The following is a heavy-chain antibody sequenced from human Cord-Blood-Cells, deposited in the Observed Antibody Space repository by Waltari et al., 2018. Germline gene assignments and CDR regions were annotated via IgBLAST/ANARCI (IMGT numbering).Heavy chain of an antibody. Sequence: QVQLVESGGGVVQPGRSLRLSCAASGFTFSSYGMHWVRQAPGKGLEWVAVIWYYGSNKYYADSVKGRFTISRDNSKNTLYLQMNSLRAEDTAVYYCARDRGIAVAGTDFDYWGQGTLVTVSS. J-gene: IGHJ4*02. D-gene: IGHD6-19*01. CDR3: ARDRGIAVAGTDFDY. V-gene: IGHV3-33*01. CDR2: IWYYGSNK. CDR1: GFTFSSYG.